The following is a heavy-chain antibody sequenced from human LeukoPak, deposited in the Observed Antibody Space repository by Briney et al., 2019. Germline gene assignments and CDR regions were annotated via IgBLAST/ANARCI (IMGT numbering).Heavy chain of an antibody. CDR3: AKDANEYSSSPRLYY. V-gene: IGHV3-30*02. CDR2: IRYDGSNK. Sequence: GGSLRLSCAASGFTFSSHWMSWVRQAPGKGLEWVAFIRYDGSNKYYADSVKGRFTISRDNSKNTLYLQMNSLRAEDTAVYYCAKDANEYSSSPRLYYWGQGTLVAVSS. CDR1: GFTFSSHW. J-gene: IGHJ4*02. D-gene: IGHD6-6*01.